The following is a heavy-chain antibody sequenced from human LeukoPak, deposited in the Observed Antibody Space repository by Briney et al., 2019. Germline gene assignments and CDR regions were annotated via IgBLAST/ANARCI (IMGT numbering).Heavy chain of an antibody. CDR1: GFTSTNYW. Sequence: GGSLRLSCAASGFTSTNYWMHWVRQAPGMGLVWVSRLPPDELGIIYADSVKGRFTVSRDNAKNTVYLQMNNLRVDDTAMYYCVGTIASRGSEYWGQGALVTVSS. J-gene: IGHJ4*02. CDR3: VGTIASRGSEY. V-gene: IGHV3-74*01. D-gene: IGHD6-6*01. CDR2: LPPDELGI.